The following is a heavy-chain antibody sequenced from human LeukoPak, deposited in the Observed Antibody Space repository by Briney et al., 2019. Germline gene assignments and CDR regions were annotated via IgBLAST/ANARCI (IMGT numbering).Heavy chain of an antibody. CDR2: ITSSSSYI. CDR1: GFTFSACS. J-gene: IGHJ6*03. CDR3: ARDQGSSWWDYNYYYMDV. Sequence: GGSLRLSCAASGFTFSACSMNWVRQAPGKGLEWVSSITSSSSYIYYADSVKGRFTISRDNAKNSLYLQMNSLRAEDTAVYYCARDQGSSWWDYNYYYMDVWGKGTTVTVSS. V-gene: IGHV3-21*01. D-gene: IGHD6-13*01.